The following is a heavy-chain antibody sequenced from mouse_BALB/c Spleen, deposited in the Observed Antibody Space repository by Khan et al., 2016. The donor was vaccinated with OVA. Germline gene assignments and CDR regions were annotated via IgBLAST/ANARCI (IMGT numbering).Heavy chain of an antibody. CDR1: GFSLTTYG. CDR3: ARSNFYAMDY. Sequence: QVQLKESGPDLVAPSQSLSITCTVSGFSLTTYGVHWVRQPPGKGLEWLGVIWSDGKTTYNSPLKSRLSISKDNSTSPASLKMNSLQTDDTAMYHCARSNFYAMDYWGQGTSVTVSS. J-gene: IGHJ4*01. CDR2: IWSDGKT. D-gene: IGHD2-5*01. V-gene: IGHV2-6-2*01.